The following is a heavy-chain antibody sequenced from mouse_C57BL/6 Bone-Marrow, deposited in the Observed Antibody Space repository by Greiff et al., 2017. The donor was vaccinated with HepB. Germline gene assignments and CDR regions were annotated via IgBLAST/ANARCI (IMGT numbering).Heavy chain of an antibody. J-gene: IGHJ2*01. Sequence: LVESGAELVRPGASVTLSCKASGYTFTDYEMHWVKQTPVHGLEWIGAIDPETGGTAYNQKFKGKAILTADKSSSTAYMELRSLTSEDSAVYYCTRRGVYFDYWGQGTTLTVSS. V-gene: IGHV1-15*01. CDR1: GYTFTDYE. CDR2: IDPETGGT. CDR3: TRRGVYFDY.